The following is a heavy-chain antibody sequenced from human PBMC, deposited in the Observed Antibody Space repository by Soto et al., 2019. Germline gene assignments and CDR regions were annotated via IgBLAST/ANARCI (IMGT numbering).Heavy chain of an antibody. Sequence: QVQLQESGPGLVKPSRTLSLTCTVSGGSISSGGYYWSWIRQHPGKGLEWIGYIYYSGSTYYNPSLKSRVTISVDTSKNQFSLKLSSVTAADTAVYYCARGNGVDTAMVTPFDYWGQGTLVTVSS. D-gene: IGHD5-18*01. J-gene: IGHJ4*02. V-gene: IGHV4-31*03. CDR3: ARGNGVDTAMVTPFDY. CDR2: IYYSGST. CDR1: GGSISSGGYY.